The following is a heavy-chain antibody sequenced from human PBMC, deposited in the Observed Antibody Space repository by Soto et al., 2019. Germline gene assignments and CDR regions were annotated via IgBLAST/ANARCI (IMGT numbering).Heavy chain of an antibody. D-gene: IGHD6-19*01. J-gene: IGHJ4*01. CDR3: STHAVHSSGFTDY. CDR2: IYYSGST. V-gene: IGHV4-39*01. CDR1: GGSISSSSYY. Sequence: QLQLQESGPGLVKPSETLSLTCTVSGGSISSSSYYWGWLLQPPVKGLEWIGSIYYSGSTYYNPSLKRRVTISVDTSKNQFSLKLSTVTAADAAVYYCSTHAVHSSGFTDYWGHGTLVTVSS.